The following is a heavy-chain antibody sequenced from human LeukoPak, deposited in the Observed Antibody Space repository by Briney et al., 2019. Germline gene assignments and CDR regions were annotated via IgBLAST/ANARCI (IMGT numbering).Heavy chain of an antibody. CDR2: ISSSSSYI. D-gene: IGHD6-13*01. V-gene: IGHV3-21*01. J-gene: IGHJ4*02. CDR3: ARGVSSSWNDY. Sequence: GGSLRLSCAASGFTFSSYSMNWVRQAPGKGLEWVSSISSSSSYIYYADSVKGRFTISRDNAKNSLYLQMNSLRAEDTAVYYCARGVSSSWNDYWGQGTLVTVSS. CDR1: GFTFSSYS.